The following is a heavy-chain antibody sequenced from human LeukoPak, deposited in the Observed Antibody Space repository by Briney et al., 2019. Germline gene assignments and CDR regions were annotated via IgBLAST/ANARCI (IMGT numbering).Heavy chain of an antibody. CDR3: ARMYSSTPDY. CDR2: ISAYNGIA. CDR1: GYTFTSYG. Sequence: ASVKVSCKASGYTFTSYGISWVRQAPGQGPEYMGWISAYNGIASYAQKFQGRVTMTTDTSTSTGYVELRSLRSEDTAVYYCARMYSSTPDYWGQGTLVTVSS. V-gene: IGHV1-18*01. D-gene: IGHD6-19*01. J-gene: IGHJ4*02.